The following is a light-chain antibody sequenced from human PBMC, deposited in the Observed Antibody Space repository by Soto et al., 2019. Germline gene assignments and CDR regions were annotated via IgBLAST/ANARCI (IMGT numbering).Light chain of an antibody. CDR2: GAS. J-gene: IGKJ1*01. V-gene: IGKV3-20*01. Sequence: ETVMTQSPGTLSVSLGERATLSCRASQSLSSNYLACYQQKLGQAPRLLIYGASSRATGIPDRFSGSGSGTDFTLTISSLQPEDFAVYFCHQDFNLPWTFGQGTKVDIK. CDR3: HQDFNLPWT. CDR1: QSLSSNY.